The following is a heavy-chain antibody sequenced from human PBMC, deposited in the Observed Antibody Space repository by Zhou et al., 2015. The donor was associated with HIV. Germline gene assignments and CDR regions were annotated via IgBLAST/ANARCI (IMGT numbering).Heavy chain of an antibody. CDR3: TRSYKWKPYSHYGMDV. J-gene: IGHJ6*02. CDR1: GFDFRTYD. D-gene: IGHD1-20*01. V-gene: IGHV3-13*01. CDR2: IDTALDR. Sequence: EVQLVESGGGLVQPGRSLRLSCAASGFDFRTYDMHWVRQAPGGDLEWVSAIDTALDRHYLESVKGRFTVSRDNDKNSFHLQMNNLRAGDTATYYCTRSYKWKPYSHYGMDVWGQGTTVTVSS.